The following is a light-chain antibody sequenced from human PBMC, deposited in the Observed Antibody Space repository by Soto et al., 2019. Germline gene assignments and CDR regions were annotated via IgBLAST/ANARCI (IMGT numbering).Light chain of an antibody. J-gene: IGKJ1*01. CDR3: QQHFERPPMT. V-gene: IGKV3-15*01. Sequence: ELVMTQSPATLSVSPGERATLSCRASQSVSSNLVWYQQKPPQDARRLIYGASTRATGIPARCIGSGSGTEFTLTISSRQSEDDAVDYCQQHFERPPMTFGQGTKVDIK. CDR2: GAS. CDR1: QSVSSN.